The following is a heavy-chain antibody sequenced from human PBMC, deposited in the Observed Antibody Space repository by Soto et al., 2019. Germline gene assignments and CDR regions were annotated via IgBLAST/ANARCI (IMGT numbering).Heavy chain of an antibody. CDR2: IYYSGNT. Sequence: SETLSLTCTVSGGSTSSDNYWSWIRQPPGKGLEWIGHIYYSGNTDYNPSLKSRLAISIDTSKNQFPPKLSSVTAADTAVYFCAREGGESSDGLYYFDSWGQGSLVTVSS. J-gene: IGHJ4*02. CDR3: AREGGESSDGLYYFDS. CDR1: GGSTSSDNY. D-gene: IGHD3-16*01. V-gene: IGHV4-30-4*01.